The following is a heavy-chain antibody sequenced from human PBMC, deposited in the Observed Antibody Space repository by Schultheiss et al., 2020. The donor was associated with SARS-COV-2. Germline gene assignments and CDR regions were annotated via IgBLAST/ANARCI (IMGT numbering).Heavy chain of an antibody. Sequence: ASVKVSCWASGYTFIDYHMHWVRQAPGQGLEWMGWINPNSGGTIYAQKFQGRVTMTADTSTNTAYMEVRSLRSDDTAVYYCARPYCNGGGCYVGHYFDYWGQGTPVTVSS. J-gene: IGHJ4*02. V-gene: IGHV1-2*02. CDR3: ARPYCNGGGCYVGHYFDY. CDR2: INPNSGGT. CDR1: GYTFIDYH. D-gene: IGHD2-15*01.